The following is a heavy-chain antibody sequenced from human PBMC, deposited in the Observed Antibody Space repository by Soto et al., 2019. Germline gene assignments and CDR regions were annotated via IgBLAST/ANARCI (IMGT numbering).Heavy chain of an antibody. D-gene: IGHD7-27*01. J-gene: IGHJ4*02. CDR3: ARESWGRIDY. CDR1: GGSFSGYY. V-gene: IGHV4-34*01. Sequence: SETLSLTCAVYGGSFSGYYWSWIRQPPGKGLEWIGEINHSGSTNYNTSLKSRVTISVDTSKNQFSLKLSSVTAADTAVYYCARESWGRIDYWGQGTLVTVSS. CDR2: INHSGST.